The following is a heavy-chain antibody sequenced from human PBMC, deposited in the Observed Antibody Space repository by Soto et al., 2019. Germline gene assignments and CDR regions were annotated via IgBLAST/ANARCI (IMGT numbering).Heavy chain of an antibody. V-gene: IGHV3-74*01. CDR1: GLNFGGYC. Sequence: EVYLVESGGKLIQPGGSLRLSCEASGLNFGGYCMHWVRQAPGKGLVWVSEINTDGTSTNYADSLKGRFTISRDNARDTLYLQMNSLSVEDTAVYYCATLSAPVDFWGQGTLVTVSS. J-gene: IGHJ4*02. CDR2: INTDGTST. D-gene: IGHD6-6*01. CDR3: ATLSAPVDF.